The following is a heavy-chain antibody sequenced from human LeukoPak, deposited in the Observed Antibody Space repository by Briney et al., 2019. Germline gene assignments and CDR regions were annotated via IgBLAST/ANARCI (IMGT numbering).Heavy chain of an antibody. V-gene: IGHV4-59*01. Sequence: SETLSLTCTVSGGSINKYYWSWIRQSPGKGLEWLGYVHDSAGTIYNRSLKSRVTISVGTSKTQFSLKVTSVTTADTAVYYCAKGRKDFDTNLGPFDSWGQGILVTVSS. D-gene: IGHD3-9*01. CDR3: AKGRKDFDTNLGPFDS. J-gene: IGHJ4*02. CDR1: GGSINKYY. CDR2: VHDSAGT.